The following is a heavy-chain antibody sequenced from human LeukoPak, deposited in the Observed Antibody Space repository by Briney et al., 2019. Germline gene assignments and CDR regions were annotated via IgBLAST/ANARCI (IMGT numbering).Heavy chain of an antibody. Sequence: ASVKVSCKASGGTFSSYAISWVRQAPGQGLEWMGGIIPIFGTANYAQKFQGRVTITTDEPTSTAYMELSSLRSEDTAVYYCARSRYCSSTSCYYYYYMDVWGKGTTVTVSS. CDR1: GGTFSSYA. J-gene: IGHJ6*03. V-gene: IGHV1-69*05. CDR3: ARSRYCSSTSCYYYYYMDV. D-gene: IGHD2-2*01. CDR2: IIPIFGTA.